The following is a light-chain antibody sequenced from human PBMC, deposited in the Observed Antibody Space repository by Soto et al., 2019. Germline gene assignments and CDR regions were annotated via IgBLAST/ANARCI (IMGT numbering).Light chain of an antibody. CDR1: SSDVGGYNF. V-gene: IGLV2-14*03. Sequence: QSALTQPASVSGSPGQSITISCTGTSSDVGGYNFVSWYQQHPGKAPKFLIYDVSNRPSGVSTRFSGSKSGNTASLTISGLKAEDEADYYCSSYTSSSTQVFGTGTK. CDR2: DVS. CDR3: SSYTSSSTQV. J-gene: IGLJ1*01.